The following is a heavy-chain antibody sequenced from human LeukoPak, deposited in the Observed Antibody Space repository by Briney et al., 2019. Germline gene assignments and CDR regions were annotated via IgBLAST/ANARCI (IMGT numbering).Heavy chain of an antibody. CDR1: GYTFTSYD. V-gene: IGHV1-8*03. J-gene: IGHJ3*02. CDR3: ARGLDYYDSSGYYDAFDI. Sequence: GASVKVSCKASGYTFTSYDINWVRQATGQGLEWMGWMNPNSGNTGYAQKFQGRVTITRNTSISTAYMELSSLRSEDTAVYYCARGLDYYDSSGYYDAFDIWGQGTMVTVSS. CDR2: MNPNSGNT. D-gene: IGHD3-22*01.